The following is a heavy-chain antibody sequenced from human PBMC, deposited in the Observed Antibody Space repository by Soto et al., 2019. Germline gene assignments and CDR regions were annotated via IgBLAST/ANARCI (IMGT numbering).Heavy chain of an antibody. J-gene: IGHJ5*02. CDR2: INAANGDT. D-gene: IGHD6-13*01. V-gene: IGHV1-3*01. Sequence: ASVKVSCKASGYTFTSYGIPWVRQAPGQRLEWMGWINAANGDTKYSPKFQGRVTITRDTSASTAYMELSSLRSEDTAVYYCVRRHVSATGIDWFDPWGQGTLVTGSS. CDR1: GYTFTSYG. CDR3: VRRHVSATGIDWFDP.